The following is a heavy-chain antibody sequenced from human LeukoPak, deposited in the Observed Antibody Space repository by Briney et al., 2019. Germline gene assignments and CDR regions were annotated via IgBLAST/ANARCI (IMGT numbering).Heavy chain of an antibody. CDR1: GGSISSYS. Sequence: SETLSLTCTVSGGSISSYSWNWIRQPPGKGLEWIGYIYYSGSTNYNPSLKSRVTISVDTSKNQFSLRLSSVTAADTAVYYCAREDAQEGTNAFDIWGQGTMVTVSS. J-gene: IGHJ3*02. D-gene: IGHD2-2*01. V-gene: IGHV4-59*01. CDR2: IYYSGST. CDR3: AREDAQEGTNAFDI.